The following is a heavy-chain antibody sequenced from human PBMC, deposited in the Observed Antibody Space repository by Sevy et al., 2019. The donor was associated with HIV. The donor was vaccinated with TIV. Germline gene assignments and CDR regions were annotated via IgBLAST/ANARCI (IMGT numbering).Heavy chain of an antibody. CDR1: GFSFSIYW. CDR2: MKQDGSEE. J-gene: IGHJ4*01. CDR3: VREGLGGYSYSLDY. V-gene: IGHV3-7*01. D-gene: IGHD5-18*01. Sequence: GGSLRLSCAASGFSFSIYWMSWVRQAPGKGLEWVATMKQDGSEEDYVVSVKGRFTSSRDNAKNSLFLQMNSLSAEDTAVYYCVREGLGGYSYSLDYWGHGTLVTVSS.